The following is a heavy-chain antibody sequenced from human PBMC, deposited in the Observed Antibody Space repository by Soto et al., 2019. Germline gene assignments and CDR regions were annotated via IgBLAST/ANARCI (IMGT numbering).Heavy chain of an antibody. V-gene: IGHV1-2*02. J-gene: IGHJ4*02. CDR3: ARDHSLFYYDSSGYSN. Sequence: ASVKVSCKASGYTFTGYYMHWVRQAPGQGLEWVGWINPNSGGTNYAQKFQGRVTMTRDTSISTAYMELSRLRSDDTAVYYCARDHSLFYYDSSGYSNWGQGTLVTSPQ. CDR2: INPNSGGT. CDR1: GYTFTGYY. D-gene: IGHD3-22*01.